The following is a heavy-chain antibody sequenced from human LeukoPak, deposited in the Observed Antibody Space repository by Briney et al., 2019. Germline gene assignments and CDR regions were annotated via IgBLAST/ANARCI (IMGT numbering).Heavy chain of an antibody. V-gene: IGHV3-74*01. CDR2: INSDGSST. D-gene: IGHD3-22*01. J-gene: IGHJ4*02. CDR3: ARPDYYDSTATY. CDR1: GFTFSRYR. Sequence: GGSLRLSCAASGFTFSRYRMHWVRQAPGKGLVWVSRINSDGSSTSYADSVKGRFTISRDNAKNTLYLQMNSLRAEDTAVYYCARPDYYDSTATYWGQGTLVTVSS.